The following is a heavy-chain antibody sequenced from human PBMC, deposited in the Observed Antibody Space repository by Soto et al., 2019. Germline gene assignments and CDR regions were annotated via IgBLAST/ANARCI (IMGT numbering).Heavy chain of an antibody. CDR2: ISYDGTTK. CDR3: ARDLSGYGYDY. V-gene: IGHV3-30-3*01. D-gene: IGHD5-18*01. J-gene: IGHJ4*02. Sequence: QVQLVESGGGVVQPGRSLKLSCADSGFTFSSYAMHWVRQAPGKGLEWVAIISYDGTTKYYADPVKGRFTISRDNSTNTLYLQMTSMSAEDTAVYYCARDLSGYGYDYWGQGTLVTVSS. CDR1: GFTFSSYA.